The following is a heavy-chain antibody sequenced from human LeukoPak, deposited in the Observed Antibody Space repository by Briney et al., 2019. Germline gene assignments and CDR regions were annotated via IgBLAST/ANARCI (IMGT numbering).Heavy chain of an antibody. D-gene: IGHD6-13*01. Sequence: ASVKVSCKASGYTFTGYYTHWVRQAPGQGLEWMGWINPNSGGTNYAQKFQGRVTMTRDTSISTAYMELSRLRSDDTAVYYCARTWISSRQYYYYGMDVWGQGTTVTVSS. CDR3: ARTWISSRQYYYYGMDV. V-gene: IGHV1-2*02. J-gene: IGHJ6*02. CDR1: GYTFTGYY. CDR2: INPNSGGT.